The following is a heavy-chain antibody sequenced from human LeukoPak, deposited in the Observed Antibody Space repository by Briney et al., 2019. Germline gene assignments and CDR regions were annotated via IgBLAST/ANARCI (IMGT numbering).Heavy chain of an antibody. Sequence: GGSLRLSCAASGFPFSSYSMTWVRQAPGKGLEWVANIKPDGTTKFYVDSVKGRFTISRDNSKNTLYLQMNSLRAEDTAVYYCARDRSGGDYGGYYYYGMDVWGQGTTVTVSS. CDR1: GFPFSSYS. D-gene: IGHD4-17*01. CDR3: ARDRSGGDYGGYYYYGMDV. V-gene: IGHV3-7*01. CDR2: IKPDGTTK. J-gene: IGHJ6*02.